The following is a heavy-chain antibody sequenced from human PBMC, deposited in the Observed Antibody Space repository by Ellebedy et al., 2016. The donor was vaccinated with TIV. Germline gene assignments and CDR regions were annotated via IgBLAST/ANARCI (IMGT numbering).Heavy chain of an antibody. CDR2: ISSNGGST. CDR1: GFTFDDYA. V-gene: IGHV3-64*01. Sequence: GGSLRLSCAASGFTFDDYAMHWVRQAPGKGLEYVSAISSNGGSTYYANSVKGRFTISRDNSKNTLYLQMGSLRAEDMAVYYCARGERYSYGFDYWGQGTLVTVSS. CDR3: ARGERYSYGFDY. J-gene: IGHJ4*02. D-gene: IGHD5-18*01.